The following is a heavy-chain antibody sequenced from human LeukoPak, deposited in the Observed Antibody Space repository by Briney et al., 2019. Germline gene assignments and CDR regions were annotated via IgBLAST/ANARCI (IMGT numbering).Heavy chain of an antibody. Sequence: SETLSLTXTVSGGSISSGYYWGWIRQPPGKGLEWIGSIYHSGSTYYNPSLKSRVTISVDTSKNQFSLKLSSVTAADTAVYYCARRPGAFGAFDIWGQGTMVTVSS. CDR2: IYHSGST. J-gene: IGHJ3*02. CDR3: ARRPGAFGAFDI. CDR1: GGSISSGYY. V-gene: IGHV4-38-2*02. D-gene: IGHD1-26*01.